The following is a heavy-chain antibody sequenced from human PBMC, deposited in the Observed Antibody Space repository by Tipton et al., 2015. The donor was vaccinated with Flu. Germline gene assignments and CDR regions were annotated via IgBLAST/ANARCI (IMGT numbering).Heavy chain of an antibody. CDR2: IYTSGST. Sequence: LRLSCTVSGGSISSGSYYWSWIRQPAGKGLEWIWRIYTSGSTNYNPSLKSRVTISVDTSKNQFSLKLSSVTAADTAVYYCARGGDGYNPIDYWGQGTLVTVSS. D-gene: IGHD5-24*01. CDR3: ARGGDGYNPIDY. V-gene: IGHV4-61*02. CDR1: GGSISSGSYY. J-gene: IGHJ4*02.